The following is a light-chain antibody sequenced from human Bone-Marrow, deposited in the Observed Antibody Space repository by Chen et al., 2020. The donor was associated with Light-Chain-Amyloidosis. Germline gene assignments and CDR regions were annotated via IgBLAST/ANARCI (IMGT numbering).Light chain of an antibody. V-gene: IGLV2-14*01. J-gene: IGLJ3*02. CDR1: SSDVGGYNY. CDR2: ELS. CDR3: SSWTSSNTLV. Sequence: QSALPQPASVSGSPGPSITISCTGTSSDVGGYNYVSWYQQHPGTAPKLIIYELSNRPSGVSDRFSGSKSGNTASLTISGLQAEDEADYYCSSWTSSNTLVFGGGTKLTVL.